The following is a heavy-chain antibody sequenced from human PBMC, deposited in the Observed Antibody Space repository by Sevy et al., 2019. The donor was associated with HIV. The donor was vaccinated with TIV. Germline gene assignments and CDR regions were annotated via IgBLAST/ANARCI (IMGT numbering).Heavy chain of an antibody. J-gene: IGHJ6*03. CDR2: IWYDGSNK. D-gene: IGHD6-19*01. Sequence: GGSLRLSCAASGFTFSSYGMHWVRQAPGKGLEWVAVIWYDGSNKYYADSVKGRFTISRDNSKNTLYLQMNSLRAEDTAVYYCAKVGMSSGWLSYYYYYMDVWGKGTTVTVSS. CDR1: GFTFSSYG. V-gene: IGHV3-33*06. CDR3: AKVGMSSGWLSYYYYYMDV.